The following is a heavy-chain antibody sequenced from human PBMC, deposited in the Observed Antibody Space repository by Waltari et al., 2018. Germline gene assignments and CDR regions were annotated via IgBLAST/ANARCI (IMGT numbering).Heavy chain of an antibody. CDR1: GGSISSGDYY. D-gene: IGHD4-17*01. CDR2: LYYSWST. V-gene: IGHV4-30-4*08. J-gene: IGHJ4*02. CDR3: ARGGGDYQFDY. Sequence: QVQLQESGPGLVKPSQTLSLTCTVSGGSISSGDYYWSWIRQPPGKGLEWIGYLYYSWSTYDNPSLKSRVTISVDTSKNQFSLKLSSVTAADTAVYYCARGGGDYQFDYWGQGTLVTVSS.